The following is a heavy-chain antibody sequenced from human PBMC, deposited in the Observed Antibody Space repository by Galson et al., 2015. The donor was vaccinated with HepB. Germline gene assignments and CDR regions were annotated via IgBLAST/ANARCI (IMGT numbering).Heavy chain of an antibody. D-gene: IGHD6-13*01. CDR1: GFTFTTYA. CDR3: ARSGYSSSWYRWYFDS. CDR2: VSNDGDNE. J-gene: IGHJ4*02. V-gene: IGHV3-30-3*01. Sequence: SLRLSCAASGFTFTTYAMHWVRQAPGKGLEWVAVVSNDGDNEYYADSVKGRFTISRDNSKNALYVEMNSLRAEDTAVYYCARSGYSSSWYRWYFDSWGQGTPVTVSS.